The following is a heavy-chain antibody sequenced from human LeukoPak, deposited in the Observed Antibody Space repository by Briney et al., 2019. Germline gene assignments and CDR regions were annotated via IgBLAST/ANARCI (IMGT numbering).Heavy chain of an antibody. CDR2: ISSSGSTI. CDR1: GFTFSDYY. J-gene: IGHJ4*02. Sequence: PGGSLRLSCAASGFTFSDYYMSWIRQAPGKGLEWVSYISSSGSTIYYADSVKGRFTISRDNAKNSLYLQMNSLRAEDTAVYYCARYPRRVAHYYDSSGYPCWGQGTLVTVSS. D-gene: IGHD3-22*01. CDR3: ARYPRRVAHYYDSSGYPC. V-gene: IGHV3-11*01.